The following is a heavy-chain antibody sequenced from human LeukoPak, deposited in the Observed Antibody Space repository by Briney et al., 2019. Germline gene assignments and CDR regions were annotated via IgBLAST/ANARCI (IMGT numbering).Heavy chain of an antibody. J-gene: IGHJ5*02. CDR1: GFTFDDYG. CDR2: LNWNGGST. CDR3: ARVWESRTSYTNWFDP. V-gene: IGHV3-20*01. D-gene: IGHD3-16*01. Sequence: GGSLRLSCAASGFTFDDYGMSWVRQAPGKGLERVSGLNWNGGSTGYADSVKGRFTISRDNAKNSLYLLMNSLRAEDTALYHCARVWESRTSYTNWFDPWGQGTLVTVSS.